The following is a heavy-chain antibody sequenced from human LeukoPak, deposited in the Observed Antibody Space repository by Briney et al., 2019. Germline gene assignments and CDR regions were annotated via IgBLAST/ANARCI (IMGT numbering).Heavy chain of an antibody. D-gene: IGHD4-23*01. CDR2: IYYSGST. CDR1: GFTVSSNY. J-gene: IGHJ3*02. Sequence: GSLRLSCAASGFTVSSNYVSWVRQAPGKGLEWIGSIYYSGSTYYNPSLKSRVTISVDTSKNQFSLKLSSVTAADTAVYYCARPDHGGAFDIWGQGTMVTVSS. CDR3: ARPDHGGAFDI. V-gene: IGHV4-39*01.